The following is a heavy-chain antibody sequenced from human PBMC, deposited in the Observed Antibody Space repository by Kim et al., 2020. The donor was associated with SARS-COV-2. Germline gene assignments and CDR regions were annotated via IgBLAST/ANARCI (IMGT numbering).Heavy chain of an antibody. D-gene: IGHD6-13*01. Sequence: GGSLRLSCAASGFTFSSYAMHWVRQAPGKGLEWVAVISYDGSNKYYADSVKGRFTISRDNSKNTLYLQMNSLRAEDTAVYYCARFSFLDEYSSSWTYFDYWGQGTLVTVSS. CDR1: GFTFSSYA. V-gene: IGHV3-30-3*01. CDR2: ISYDGSNK. J-gene: IGHJ4*02. CDR3: ARFSFLDEYSSSWTYFDY.